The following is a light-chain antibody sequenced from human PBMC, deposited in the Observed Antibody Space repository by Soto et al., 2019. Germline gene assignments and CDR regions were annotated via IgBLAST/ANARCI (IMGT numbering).Light chain of an antibody. Sequence: EIVLTQSPGTLSLSPGERATLSCRASQSVSSSFLAWYQQKPGQAPRLLIYGASSRATGIPDRFSGSGSGTDFTITISSLEPEDFAVYYCQQYDSSPRSFGQGTKVEIK. J-gene: IGKJ1*01. CDR3: QQYDSSPRS. CDR2: GAS. V-gene: IGKV3-20*01. CDR1: QSVSSSF.